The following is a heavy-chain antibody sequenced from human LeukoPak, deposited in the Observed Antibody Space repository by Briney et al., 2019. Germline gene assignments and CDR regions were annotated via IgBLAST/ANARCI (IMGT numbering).Heavy chain of an antibody. J-gene: IGHJ4*02. CDR2: ISSGSTI. D-gene: IGHD3-10*01. V-gene: IGHV3-48*03. Sequence: GGSLRLSCAASGFTFSTYAMNWVRQAPGKGLEWVSYISSGSTIYYADSVKGRFTISRDNAKHSLYLQMNSLRAEDTAFYYCARVDYGSGSYYKSFDYWGQGTLVTVSS. CDR1: GFTFSTYA. CDR3: ARVDYGSGSYYKSFDY.